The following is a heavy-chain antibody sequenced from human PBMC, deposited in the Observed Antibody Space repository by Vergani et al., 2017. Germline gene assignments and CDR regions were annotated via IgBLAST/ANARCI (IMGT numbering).Heavy chain of an antibody. J-gene: IGHJ5*02. Sequence: QVQLVQSGAEVKKPGASVKVSCKASGGTFSSYAISWVRQAPGQGLEWMGGIIPIFGTANYAQKFQGRVTITADESTSTAYMELSSLRSEDTAVYYCARSLWYGDPNHNWFDPWGQGTLVTVSS. D-gene: IGHD4-17*01. V-gene: IGHV1-69*13. CDR3: ARSLWYGDPNHNWFDP. CDR2: IIPIFGTA. CDR1: GGTFSSYA.